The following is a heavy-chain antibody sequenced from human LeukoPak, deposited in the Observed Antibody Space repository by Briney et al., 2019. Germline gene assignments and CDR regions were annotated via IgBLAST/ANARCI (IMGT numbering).Heavy chain of an antibody. CDR1: GFTLSSYA. Sequence: GGSLRLSCAASGFTLSSYAMSWVRQAPGKGLEWVSATSGSGSRTYYADSVKGRFTISRDNSKNTLYLQMSSLRVEDTALYYCAKDRVGAILYFDYWGQGTLVTVSS. D-gene: IGHD1-26*01. J-gene: IGHJ4*02. CDR3: AKDRVGAILYFDY. V-gene: IGHV3-23*01. CDR2: TSGSGSRT.